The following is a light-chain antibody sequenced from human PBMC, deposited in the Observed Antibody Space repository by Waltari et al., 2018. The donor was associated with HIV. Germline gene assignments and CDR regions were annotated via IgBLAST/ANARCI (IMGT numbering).Light chain of an antibody. V-gene: IGLV2-14*03. CDR3: SSYTSSSTLVV. CDR1: SSDVGGYNY. Sequence: GSPGQSTTISCTGTSSDVGGYNYVSWYQQHPGKAPKLMIYDVSNRPSGVSNRFSGSKSGNTASLTISGLQAEDEADYYCSSYTSSSTLVVFGGGTKLTVL. CDR2: DVS. J-gene: IGLJ2*01.